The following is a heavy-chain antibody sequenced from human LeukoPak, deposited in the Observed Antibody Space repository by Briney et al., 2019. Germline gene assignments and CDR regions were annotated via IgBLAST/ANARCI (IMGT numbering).Heavy chain of an antibody. CDR2: INHSGST. D-gene: IGHD3-22*01. CDR1: GGSFSGYY. CDR3: ARERRDYYDSSGYCPFDY. J-gene: IGHJ4*02. V-gene: IGHV4-34*01. Sequence: PSETLSLTCAVYGGSFSGYYWSWIRQPPGKGLEWIGEINHSGSTYYNPSLKSRVAISVDTSKNQFSLKLSSVTAADTAVYYCARERRDYYDSSGYCPFDYWGQGTLVTVSS.